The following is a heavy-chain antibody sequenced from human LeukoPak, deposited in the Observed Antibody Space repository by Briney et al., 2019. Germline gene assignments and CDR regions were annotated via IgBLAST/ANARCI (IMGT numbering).Heavy chain of an antibody. J-gene: IGHJ5*02. CDR2: IIPIFGTA. CDR3: ARRKKTGTTYWFDP. V-gene: IGHV1-69*13. CDR1: GGTFISYA. D-gene: IGHD1-7*01. Sequence: ASVKVSCKASGGTFISYAISWVRQAPGQGLEWMGGIIPIFGTANYAQKFQGRVTITADESTSTAYMELSSLRSEDTAVYYCARRKKTGTTYWFDPWGQGTLVTVSS.